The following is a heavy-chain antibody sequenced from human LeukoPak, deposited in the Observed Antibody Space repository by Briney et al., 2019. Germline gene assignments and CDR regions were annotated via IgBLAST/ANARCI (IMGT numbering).Heavy chain of an antibody. CDR2: IRYDGSNK. D-gene: IGHD6-19*01. CDR3: AKDRATAVAGSIDY. CDR1: GFTFSSYG. V-gene: IGHV3-30*02. Sequence: PGGSLRLSCAASGFTFSSYGMHWVRQAPGKGLEWVAFIRYDGSNKYYADSVKGRFAISRDNSKNTLYLQMNSLRAEDTAVYYCAKDRATAVAGSIDYWGQGTLVTVSS. J-gene: IGHJ4*02.